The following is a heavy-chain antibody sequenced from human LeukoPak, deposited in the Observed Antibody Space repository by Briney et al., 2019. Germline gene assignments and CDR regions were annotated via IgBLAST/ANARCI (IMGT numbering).Heavy chain of an antibody. D-gene: IGHD1-14*01. V-gene: IGHV3-7*05. CDR2: INQDGSEK. Sequence: PGGSLRLSCAASGFTFSSYWMIWVRQAPGKGLEWVANINQDGSEKYYVDSVKGRFTISRDNAKNSLYLQMNSLRAEDAAVYYCARDHSEPGVSLDHWGQGTLVTVSS. CDR3: ARDHSEPGVSLDH. CDR1: GFTFSSYW. J-gene: IGHJ4*02.